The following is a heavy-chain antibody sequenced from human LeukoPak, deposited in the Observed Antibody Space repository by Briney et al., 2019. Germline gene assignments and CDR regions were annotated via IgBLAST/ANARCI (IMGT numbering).Heavy chain of an antibody. CDR3: ARVGGQGTSYLEAFDI. CDR1: GYSISSGYY. D-gene: IGHD4-23*01. J-gene: IGHJ3*02. V-gene: IGHV4-38-2*02. CDR2: FYRSGST. Sequence: ETLSLTCTVSGYSISSGYYWGWIRPPPGKGLQWIGSFYRSGSTYYNPSLKSRVTISVDTSKNQFSLRLNSVTAADTAVYYCARVGGQGTSYLEAFDIWGHGTMVTVSS.